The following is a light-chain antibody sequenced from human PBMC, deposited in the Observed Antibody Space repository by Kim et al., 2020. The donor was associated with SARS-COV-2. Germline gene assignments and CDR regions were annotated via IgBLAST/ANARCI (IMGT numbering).Light chain of an antibody. CDR2: QDS. Sequence: SYELTQPPSVSVSPGQTASITCSGDKLGDKYASXYQQKPGQSPVLVIYQDSKRPSGIPERFSGSNSGNTATLTISGTQALDEADYYCQAWDSSTAGAVFG. CDR1: KLGDKY. J-gene: IGLJ2*01. CDR3: QAWDSSTAGAV. V-gene: IGLV3-1*01.